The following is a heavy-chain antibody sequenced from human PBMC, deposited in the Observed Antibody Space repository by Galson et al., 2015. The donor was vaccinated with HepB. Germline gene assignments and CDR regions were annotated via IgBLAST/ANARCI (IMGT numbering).Heavy chain of an antibody. CDR1: GFTFDDYA. Sequence: SLRLSCAASGFTFDDYAMHWVRQAPGKGLEWVSGISWNSGSIGYADSVKGRFTISRDNAKNSLYLQMNSLRAEDTALYYCGGGGGWVSDYWGQGTLVTVSS. J-gene: IGHJ4*02. CDR2: ISWNSGSI. CDR3: GGGGGWVSDY. D-gene: IGHD6-19*01. V-gene: IGHV3-9*01.